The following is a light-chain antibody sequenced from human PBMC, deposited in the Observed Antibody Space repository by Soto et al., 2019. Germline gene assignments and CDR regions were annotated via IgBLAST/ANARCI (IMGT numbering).Light chain of an antibody. V-gene: IGLV2-14*01. CDR1: RDDIGAYDY. J-gene: IGLJ2*01. Sequence: QSALTQPASVSGSPGQSITISCAGTRDDIGAYDYVSWYQQHPGNAPNLLVYEVTNRPSGVSDRVSGSKSGNTASLTISGLQAEDEADYYCNSYTNSSAVVFGGGTK. CDR3: NSYTNSSAVV. CDR2: EVT.